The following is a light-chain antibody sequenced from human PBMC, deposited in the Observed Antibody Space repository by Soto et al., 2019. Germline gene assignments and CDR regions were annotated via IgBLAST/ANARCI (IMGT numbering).Light chain of an antibody. V-gene: IGKV3-15*01. CDR3: QQYNNWPPYT. CDR1: QSVGSD. J-gene: IGKJ2*01. Sequence: EIVMTQSPATLSVSPGERATLSCRASQSVGSDLAWYQQRPGQAPRLVIFGASTRAPGIPARFSGSGSGTEFTLTISSLQSEDLAVYYCQQYNNWPPYTFGQGTKLEIK. CDR2: GAS.